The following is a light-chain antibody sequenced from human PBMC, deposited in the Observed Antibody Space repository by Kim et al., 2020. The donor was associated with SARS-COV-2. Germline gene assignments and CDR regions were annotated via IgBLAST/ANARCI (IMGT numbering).Light chain of an antibody. V-gene: IGKV1-27*01. J-gene: IGKJ1*01. CDR2: GAS. CDR3: HQYDSAPWT. Sequence: DIQMTQSPSSLSASVGDGVTITCRASQAISNYLAWYQQKPGEVPKVVIYGASALHSGVPSRFSGSGSGTDFTLTISSLQPEDVATYFCHQYDSAPWTFGQGTKVEIK. CDR1: QAISNY.